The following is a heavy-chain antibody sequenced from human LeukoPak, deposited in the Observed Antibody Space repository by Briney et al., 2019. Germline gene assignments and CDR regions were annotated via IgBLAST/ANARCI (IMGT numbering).Heavy chain of an antibody. CDR2: IRSKAYGGTT. J-gene: IGHJ4*02. D-gene: IGHD3-9*01. Sequence: PGGSLRLSCTASGFTFGDYAMSWVRQAPGKGLEWVGFIRSKAYGGTTEYAASVKGRFTISRDDSKSIAYLQMNSLKTEDTAVYYCTTDGLRYFDWLPDLSYPDYWGQGTLVTVSS. CDR1: GFTFGDYA. CDR3: TTDGLRYFDWLPDLSYPDY. V-gene: IGHV3-49*04.